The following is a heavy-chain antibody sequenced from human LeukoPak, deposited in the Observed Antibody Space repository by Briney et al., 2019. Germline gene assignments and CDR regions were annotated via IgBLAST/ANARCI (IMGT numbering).Heavy chain of an antibody. CDR1: GFTFGNYG. CDR2: ISYDGSSE. V-gene: IGHV3-30*18. J-gene: IGHJ6*02. Sequence: PGRSLSLSCAVSGFTFGNYGMYWVWQAPGKGLEWVALISYDGSSEYYAGSVKGRFTISRDNSKITVHLQMNSLKAEDTAVYYCAKELYNYGDYGAEGLDVGGQGTTVTVS. CDR3: AKELYNYGDYGAEGLDV. D-gene: IGHD4-17*01.